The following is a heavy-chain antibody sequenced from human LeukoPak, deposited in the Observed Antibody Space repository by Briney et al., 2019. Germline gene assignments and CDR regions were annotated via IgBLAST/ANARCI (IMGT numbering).Heavy chain of an antibody. CDR2: IFYTGST. Sequence: SETLSLTCTVSGGFISGHYRSWIRQPPGKGLEWIGYIFYTGSTDYNPSLRSRITMSVDTSKNQFSLRLTSVTAADTAVYYCARQNAAVGGQGFDYWGQGILVTV. CDR3: ARQNAAVGGQGFDY. CDR1: GGFISGHY. D-gene: IGHD6-13*01. J-gene: IGHJ4*02. V-gene: IGHV4-59*08.